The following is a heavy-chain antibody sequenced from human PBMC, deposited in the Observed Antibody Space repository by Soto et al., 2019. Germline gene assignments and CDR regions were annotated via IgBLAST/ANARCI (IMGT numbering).Heavy chain of an antibody. Sequence: SETLSLTCAVYGGSFSGYYCSWIRQPPGKGLEWIGEINHSGSTNYNPSLKSRVTISVDTSKNQFSLKLSSVTAADTAVYYCARGRVVAANFLNVWGQGTTVTVSS. CDR3: ARGRVVAANFLNV. CDR2: INHSGST. CDR1: GGSFSGYY. V-gene: IGHV4-34*01. D-gene: IGHD2-15*01. J-gene: IGHJ6*02.